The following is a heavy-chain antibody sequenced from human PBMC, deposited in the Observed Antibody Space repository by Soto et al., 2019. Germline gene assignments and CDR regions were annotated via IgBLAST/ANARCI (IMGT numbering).Heavy chain of an antibody. Sequence: ASVKVSCKASGYTFSNYGISWVRQAPGQGLEWMGWFSSYNGDARYEQNLQGRVTMTTDTSTSTAYMELWSLRSDDTAVYYCAREDSGGLDYWGQGTLVTVCS. CDR3: AREDSGGLDY. J-gene: IGHJ4*02. CDR2: FSSYNGDA. D-gene: IGHD1-26*01. CDR1: GYTFSNYG. V-gene: IGHV1-18*01.